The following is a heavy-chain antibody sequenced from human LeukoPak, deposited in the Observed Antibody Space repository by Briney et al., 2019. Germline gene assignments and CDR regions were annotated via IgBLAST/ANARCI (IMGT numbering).Heavy chain of an antibody. D-gene: IGHD5-12*01. J-gene: IGHJ4*02. CDR1: NGSTSSHY. CDR3: ARLKYSCYDHGVFDY. V-gene: IGHV4-59*08. Sequence: PSETLSLTCTVSNGSTSSHYWSWIRPLPGKGLEWIGYIFYSGSTNYNPSLKSRVTMSVDTSKRQFSLELSSVTAADTAVYYHARLKYSCYDHGVFDYWGQGTLVTVSS. CDR2: IFYSGST.